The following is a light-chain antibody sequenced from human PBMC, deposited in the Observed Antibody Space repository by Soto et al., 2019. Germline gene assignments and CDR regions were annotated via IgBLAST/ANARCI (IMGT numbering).Light chain of an antibody. V-gene: IGLV7-43*01. J-gene: IGLJ1*01. CDR3: LLYSGAAQLGV. CDR1: TGAVTSGYY. CDR2: STS. Sequence: QAVVTQEPSLTVSPGGTVTLTCASSTGAVTSGYYPNWFQQKPGQAPWALIYSTSNKHSWTPARFSGSLLGGKAALTLSGVQPGDEAEYYRLLYSGAAQLGVLGTGTKV.